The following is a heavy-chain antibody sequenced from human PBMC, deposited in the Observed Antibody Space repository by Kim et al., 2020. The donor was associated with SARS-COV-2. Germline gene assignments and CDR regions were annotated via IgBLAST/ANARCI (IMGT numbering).Heavy chain of an antibody. CDR3: ARGNSGSYLYGMDV. CDR2: ISYDGSNK. CDR1: GFTFSSYA. J-gene: IGHJ6*02. Sequence: GGSLRLSCAASGFTFSSYAMYWVRQAPGKGLEWVAVISYDGSNKYYADSVKGRFTISRDNSKNTLYLQMNSLRAEDTAVYYCARGNSGSYLYGMDVWGQGTTVTVSS. V-gene: IGHV3-30*04. D-gene: IGHD1-26*01.